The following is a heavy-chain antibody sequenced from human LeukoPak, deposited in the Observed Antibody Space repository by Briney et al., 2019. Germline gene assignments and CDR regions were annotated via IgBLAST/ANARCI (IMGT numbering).Heavy chain of an antibody. D-gene: IGHD3-22*01. CDR3: ARGRYYDSSGYYYFDY. CDR1: GFTFSSYA. Sequence: GRSLRLSCAASGFTFSSYAMHWVRQAPGKGLEWVAVISYDGSNKYYADSVKGRFTISRDNSKNTLYLQMNSLRAEDTAVYYRARGRYYDSSGYYYFDYWGQGTLVAVSS. CDR2: ISYDGSNK. J-gene: IGHJ4*02. V-gene: IGHV3-30-3*01.